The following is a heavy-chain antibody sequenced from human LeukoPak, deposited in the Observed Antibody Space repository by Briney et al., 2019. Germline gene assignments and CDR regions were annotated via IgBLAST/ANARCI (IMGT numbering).Heavy chain of an antibody. D-gene: IGHD1-1*01. CDR3: ARDKWSGSMSSLFDP. CDR2: IDGNGRTT. J-gene: IGHJ5*02. V-gene: IGHV3-74*01. CDR1: GFTFSSEW. Sequence: GGSLRLSCAASGFTFSSEWMHWVRQAPGRGLVWISHIDGNGRTTNYGDSVRGRFTVSRDNAKNSLYLQVNSLRADDAAVYYCARDKWSGSMSSLFDPWGQGTLVTVSS.